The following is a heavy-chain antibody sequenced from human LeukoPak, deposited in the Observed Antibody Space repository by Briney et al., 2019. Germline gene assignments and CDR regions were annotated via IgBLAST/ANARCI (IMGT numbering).Heavy chain of an antibody. D-gene: IGHD6-19*01. CDR3: AKDRSGSARVFDY. J-gene: IGHJ4*02. CDR2: ISSSGSTI. V-gene: IGHV3-11*04. CDR1: GFTFSDYY. Sequence: PGGSLRLSCAASGFTFSDYYMSRIRQAPGKGLEWVSYISSSGSTIYYADSVKGRFTISRDNAKNSLYLQMNSLRAEDTAVYYCAKDRSGSARVFDYWGQGTLVTVSS.